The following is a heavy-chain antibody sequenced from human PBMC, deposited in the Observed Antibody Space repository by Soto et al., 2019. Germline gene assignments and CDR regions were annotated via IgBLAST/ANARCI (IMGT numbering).Heavy chain of an antibody. CDR3: ATTGPY. J-gene: IGHJ4*02. Sequence: QVQLVESGGGVVQPGRSLRLSCAASGFTFSSYGMHWVRQAPGKGLEWVAVIWFDGSNKSYADSVKGRFTISRDNSKNTESLQMNSLRDEDSAAYYCATTGPYWGQGTLVTVSS. V-gene: IGHV3-33*01. CDR2: IWFDGSNK. CDR1: GFTFSSYG.